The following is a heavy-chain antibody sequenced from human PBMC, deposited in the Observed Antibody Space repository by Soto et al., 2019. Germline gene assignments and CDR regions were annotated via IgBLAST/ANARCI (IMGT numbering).Heavy chain of an antibody. V-gene: IGHV3-23*01. CDR2: ISGSGGST. Sequence: GGSLRLSCAASGFTFSSYAMSWVRQAPGKGLEWVSAISGSGGSTYYADSVKGRFTISRDNSKNTLYLQMNSLRAEDTAVYYCAKAYVVPAAIVALDAFDIWGQGTMVT. CDR3: AKAYVVPAAIVALDAFDI. J-gene: IGHJ3*02. D-gene: IGHD2-2*02. CDR1: GFTFSSYA.